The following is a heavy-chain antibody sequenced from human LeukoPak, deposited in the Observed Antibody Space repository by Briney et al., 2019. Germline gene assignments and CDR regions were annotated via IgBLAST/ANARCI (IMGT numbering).Heavy chain of an antibody. Sequence: KFGESLKISCTGSGYSFATHWVGWVRQMPGKGLEWMGIIYPGDSDTRYSPSFQGQVTISADKSISTAYLQWSSLKASDTAIYYCARLRPQDAFDIWGQGTVVTVSS. CDR1: GYSFATHW. J-gene: IGHJ3*02. CDR3: ARLRPQDAFDI. V-gene: IGHV5-51*01. CDR2: IYPGDSDT.